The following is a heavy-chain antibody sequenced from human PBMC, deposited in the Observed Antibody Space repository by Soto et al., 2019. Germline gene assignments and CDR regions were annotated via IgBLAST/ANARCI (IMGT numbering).Heavy chain of an antibody. CDR1: GYSISSGYY. CDR2: IYHSGST. V-gene: IGHV4-38-2*01. J-gene: IGHJ5*02. Sequence: SETLSLTCAVSGYSISSGYYWGWIRQPPGKGLEWIGSIYHSGSTYYNPSLKSRVTISVDTSKNQFSLKLSSVTAADTAVYYCARARGGTGTTNWFDPWGQGTLVTVS. D-gene: IGHD1-7*01. CDR3: ARARGGTGTTNWFDP.